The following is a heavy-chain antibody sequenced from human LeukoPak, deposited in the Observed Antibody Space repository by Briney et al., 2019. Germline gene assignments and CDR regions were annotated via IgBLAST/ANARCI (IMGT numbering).Heavy chain of an antibody. CDR2: IYYSGHT. CDR1: GDSIRNSSYY. V-gene: IGHV4-39*07. D-gene: IGHD1-26*01. Sequence: SETLSLTCNVSGDSIRNSSYYWGWIRQPPEKGLEWLGSIYYSGHTNDNPSLKSRLTLSVDTSKNQFSLRVHSVTAADTAVYYCARGRPYTGKDGSNSFFYYMDVWGKGTTVIVSS. J-gene: IGHJ6*03. CDR3: ARGRPYTGKDGSNSFFYYMDV.